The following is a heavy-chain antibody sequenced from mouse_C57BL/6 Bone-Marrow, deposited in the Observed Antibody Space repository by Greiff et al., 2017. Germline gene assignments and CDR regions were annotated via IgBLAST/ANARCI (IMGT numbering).Heavy chain of an antibody. CDR2: ISSGGSYT. CDR1: GFTFSSYG. V-gene: IGHV5-6*01. D-gene: IGHD1-1*01. CDR3: SLYYYGSRDWFAY. J-gene: IGHJ3*01. Sequence: EVMLVESGGDLVKPGGSLKLSCAASGFTFSSYGMSWVRQTPDKRLEWVATISSGGSYTYYPDSVKGRFTISRANAKNTLYLKMSSLESEDTAMYYCSLYYYGSRDWFAYWGQGTLVTVCA.